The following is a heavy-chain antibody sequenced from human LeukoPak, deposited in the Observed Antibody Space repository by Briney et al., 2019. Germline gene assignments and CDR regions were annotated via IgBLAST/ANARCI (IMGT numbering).Heavy chain of an antibody. D-gene: IGHD6-13*01. CDR2: ISNNGGAT. J-gene: IGHJ4*02. CDR1: GFTFSNYA. CDR3: ARYTSSWYDY. Sequence: GGSLRLSCAASGFTFSNYAMHWVRQAPGKGLEYVSAISNNGGATYYADSVKGRFTISRDNSKNTLFLQTGSLRAEDMAVYYCARYTSSWYDYWGQGTLVTVSS. V-gene: IGHV3-64*02.